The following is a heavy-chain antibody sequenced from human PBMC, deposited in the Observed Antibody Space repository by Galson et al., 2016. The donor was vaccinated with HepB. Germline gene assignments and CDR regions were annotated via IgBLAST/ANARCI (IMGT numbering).Heavy chain of an antibody. CDR1: GCSVRSGNIY. CDR2: ISYSGST. V-gene: IGHV4-31*03. CDR3: ASDPGLDAQYYTYGIDV. J-gene: IGHJ6*04. Sequence: TLSLTCTVSGCSVRSGNIYWSWIRQHPGKGLEWIGYISYSGSTFYNPSLKSRVTISLDTSKNQLSLRLSSVTAADTAIYYCASDPGLDAQYYTYGIDVWGKGTTVTVSS. D-gene: IGHD6-19*01.